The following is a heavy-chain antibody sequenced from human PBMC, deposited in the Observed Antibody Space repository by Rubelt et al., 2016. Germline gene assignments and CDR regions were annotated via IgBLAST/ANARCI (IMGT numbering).Heavy chain of an antibody. CDR1: GGSFSGYY. J-gene: IGHJ6*03. Sequence: QVQLQQWGAGLLKPSETLSLTCAVYGGSFSGYYWSCIRQPPGKGLEWIGEINLSGSTNYNPSLKGRVTISVDTSKNQCSLKLSSVTAADTAVYYCASTLWFGELLGPGNYYYMDVWGKGTTVTVSS. D-gene: IGHD3-10*01. CDR3: ASTLWFGELLGPGNYYYMDV. V-gene: IGHV4-34*01. CDR2: INLSGST.